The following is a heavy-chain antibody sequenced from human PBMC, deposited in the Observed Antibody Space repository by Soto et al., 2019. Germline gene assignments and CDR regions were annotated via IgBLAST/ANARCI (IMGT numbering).Heavy chain of an antibody. Sequence: GGSLRLSCGAPVVTFKDYGMHWVRQAPGKGLEWVAVISYDGKQTYYADSVKGRFTISKDKSKRTLFLQMNSLRVDDTAVYYCARDGRGSNWYFDLWGRGTMVTVSS. CDR3: ARDGRGSNWYFDL. CDR1: VVTFKDYG. D-gene: IGHD3-10*01. CDR2: ISYDGKQT. V-gene: IGHV3-30*03. J-gene: IGHJ2*01.